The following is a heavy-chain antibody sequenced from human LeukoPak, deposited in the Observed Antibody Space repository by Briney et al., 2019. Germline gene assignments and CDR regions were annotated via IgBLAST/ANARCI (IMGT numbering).Heavy chain of an antibody. J-gene: IGHJ4*02. CDR1: GGSIRSYY. Sequence: SETLPLTCTDSGGSIRSYYWSWIRQPPGKELEWIGSIYYSGSTNYNPSLKSRVTISVDTSKNQFSLIVSSVTAADTAVYYCARRTTAESGRYPLDCWRQGTLVTVSS. CDR2: IYYSGST. V-gene: IGHV4-59*08. CDR3: ARRTTAESGRYPLDC. D-gene: IGHD6-19*01.